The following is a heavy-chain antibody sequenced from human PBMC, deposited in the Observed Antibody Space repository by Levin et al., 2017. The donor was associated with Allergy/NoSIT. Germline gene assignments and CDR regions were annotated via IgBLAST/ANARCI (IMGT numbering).Heavy chain of an antibody. J-gene: IGHJ4*02. Sequence: PGGSLRLSCEASGFIFDDYAMSWVRHTPGKGLEWVSGISWNGDSPGYADFVKGRFTISRERGKNSLYLQMNSLRVEDTAIYYCARDLVAYGGVTGAFGYWGQGSLVTVSS. V-gene: IGHV3-20*04. CDR2: ISWNGDSP. CDR1: GFIFDDYA. D-gene: IGHD3-16*01. CDR3: ARDLVAYGGVTGAFGY.